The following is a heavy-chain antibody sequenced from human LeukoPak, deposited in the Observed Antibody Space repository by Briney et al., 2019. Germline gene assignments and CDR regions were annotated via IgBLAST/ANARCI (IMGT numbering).Heavy chain of an antibody. CDR2: ISGSGGST. V-gene: IGHV3-23*01. Sequence: GGSLRLSCAASGFTFSSYGMSWVRQAPGKGLEWVSAISGSGGSTYYADSVKGRFTISRDNSKNTLYLQMNSLRAEDTAVYYCAKDGIQLWTPTFDYWGQGTLVTVSS. CDR3: AKDGIQLWTPTFDY. CDR1: GFTFSSYG. J-gene: IGHJ4*02. D-gene: IGHD5-18*01.